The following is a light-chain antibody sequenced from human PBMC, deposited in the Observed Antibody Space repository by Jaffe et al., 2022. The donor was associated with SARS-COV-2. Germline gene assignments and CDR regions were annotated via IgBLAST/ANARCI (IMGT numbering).Light chain of an antibody. Sequence: EIVMTQSPATLSVSPGERATLSCRASQSVSSNLAWYQQKPGQAPRLLIYGASTRATGIPARFSGSGSGTEFTLTISSLQSEDFAVYYCQQYNNWLDLLTFGGGTKVEIK. CDR2: GAS. V-gene: IGKV3-15*01. CDR1: QSVSSN. J-gene: IGKJ4*01. CDR3: QQYNNWLDLLT.